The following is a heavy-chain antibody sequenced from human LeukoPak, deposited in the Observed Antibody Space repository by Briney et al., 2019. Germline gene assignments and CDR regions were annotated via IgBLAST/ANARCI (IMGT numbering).Heavy chain of an antibody. CDR2: INPSGGST. D-gene: IGHD2-2*01. V-gene: IGHV1-46*01. Sequence: ASVKVSCKASGYTFTTYYMHWVRQAPGQGLEWMGIINPSGGSTSYAQKFQGRITITRDTSTSTVYTELSSLRSEDTAVYYCARVGKDVAVVPTFDCWGQGTLVTVSS. CDR3: ARVGKDVAVVPTFDC. CDR1: GYTFTTYY. J-gene: IGHJ4*02.